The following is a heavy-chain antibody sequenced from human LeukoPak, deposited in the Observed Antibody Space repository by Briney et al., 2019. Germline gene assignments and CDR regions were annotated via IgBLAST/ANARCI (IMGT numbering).Heavy chain of an antibody. CDR1: GGSFSGYY. Sequence: SETLSLTCAVYGGSFSGYYWSWIRQPPGKGLEWIGEINHSGSTNYNPSLKSRVTISVDTSKNQISLKLSSVTAADTAVYYCARQTLPYYYDSSGYGYWGQGTLVTVSS. CDR3: ARQTLPYYYDSSGYGY. CDR2: INHSGST. D-gene: IGHD3-22*01. J-gene: IGHJ4*02. V-gene: IGHV4-34*01.